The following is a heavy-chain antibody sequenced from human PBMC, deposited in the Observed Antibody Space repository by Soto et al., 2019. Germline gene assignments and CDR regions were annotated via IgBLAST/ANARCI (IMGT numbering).Heavy chain of an antibody. V-gene: IGHV3-33*01. J-gene: IGHJ3*02. CDR3: ARLYCSASSCYSVGAFDI. Sequence: GGSLRLSCAASGFTFSSYGMHWVRQAPGKWLEWVALIWFDGSDKYYTESVKGRFTISRDNSKSTLYLQMNSLRAEDTAVYYCARLYCSASSCYSVGAFDIRGQGXMVTVS. CDR1: GFTFSSYG. D-gene: IGHD2-15*01. CDR2: IWFDGSDK.